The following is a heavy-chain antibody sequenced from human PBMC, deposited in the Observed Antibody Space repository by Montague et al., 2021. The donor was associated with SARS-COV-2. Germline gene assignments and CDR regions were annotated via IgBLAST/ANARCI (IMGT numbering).Heavy chain of an antibody. CDR3: ARDDPYCTNGVCYTGNWFDP. Sequence: CAISGDSVSSNSAACNWIRQSPSSGLEWLGMTYYRSKWYNDYAVSVKSRITINPDTSKNQFSLQLNSVTPEDTAVYYCARDDPYCTNGVCYTGNWFDPWGQGTLVTVSS. J-gene: IGHJ5*02. D-gene: IGHD2-8*01. CDR2: TYYRSKWYN. V-gene: IGHV6-1*01. CDR1: GDSVSSNSAA.